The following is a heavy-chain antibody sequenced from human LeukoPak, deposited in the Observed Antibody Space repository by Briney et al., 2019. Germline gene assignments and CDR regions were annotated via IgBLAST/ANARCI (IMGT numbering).Heavy chain of an antibody. D-gene: IGHD6-13*01. J-gene: IGHJ4*02. CDR2: IYYSGST. V-gene: IGHV4-59*01. Sequence: SETLSLTCTVSGGSISSYYWSWIRQPPGKGLGWIGYIYYSGSTTYNPSPKSRVTISVDTSKNPFSLKLSSVTGADTAVYYCARDAAAGTGEYYFDYWGQGTLVTVSS. CDR1: GGSISSYY. CDR3: ARDAAAGTGEYYFDY.